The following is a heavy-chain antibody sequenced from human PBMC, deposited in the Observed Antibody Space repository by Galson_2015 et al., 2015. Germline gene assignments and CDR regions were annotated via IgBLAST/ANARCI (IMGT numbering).Heavy chain of an antibody. CDR1: GFTFSSYS. CDR2: ISSSSSTI. Sequence: SLRLSCAASGFTFSSYSMNWVRQAPGKGLEWVSYISSSSSTIYYADSVKGRFTISRDNAKNSLYLQMNSLRDEDTAVYYCARDLIYVVGGYERLIDYWGQGTLVTVSS. J-gene: IGHJ4*02. D-gene: IGHD5-12*01. V-gene: IGHV3-48*02. CDR3: ARDLIYVVGGYERLIDY.